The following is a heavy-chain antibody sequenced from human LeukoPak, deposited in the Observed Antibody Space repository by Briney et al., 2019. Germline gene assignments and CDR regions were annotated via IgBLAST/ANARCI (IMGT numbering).Heavy chain of an antibody. CDR3: ARQEWQQLVIIDY. V-gene: IGHV4-39*01. D-gene: IGHD6-13*01. Sequence: SETLSLTCTVSGGSISSSSYYWGWIRQPPGKGLEWIGSVYYSGSTYYNPSLKSRVTKSVDMSKNQFSLKLSSVTAADTAVCYCARQEWQQLVIIDYWGQGTLVTVSS. J-gene: IGHJ4*02. CDR1: GGSISSSSYY. CDR2: VYYSGST.